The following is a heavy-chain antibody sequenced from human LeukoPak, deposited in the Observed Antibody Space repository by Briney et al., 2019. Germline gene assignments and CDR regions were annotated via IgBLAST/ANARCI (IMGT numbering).Heavy chain of an antibody. D-gene: IGHD6-19*01. Sequence: SETLSLTCAVSGGSISSSNWWSWVRQPPGKGLEWIGEMYHSGSTNYNPSLKSRVTISVDKSKNQFSLKLSSVNAADTAVYYCGRKIAVAPYYFDYWGQGTLVTVSS. CDR3: GRKIAVAPYYFDY. CDR1: GGSISSSNW. CDR2: MYHSGST. J-gene: IGHJ4*02. V-gene: IGHV4-4*02.